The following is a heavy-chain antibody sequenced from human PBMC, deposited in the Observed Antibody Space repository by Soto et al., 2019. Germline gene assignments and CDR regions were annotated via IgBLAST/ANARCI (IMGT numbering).Heavy chain of an antibody. D-gene: IGHD1-26*01. CDR2: IDPSYSQT. V-gene: IGHV5-10-1*01. CDR3: ARQIYESDSGPHFPYYFDS. Sequence: WVVMKIPWKGAWCSCVGFWSTWVRQMPGKGLEGMGRIDPSYSQTYYSPSCRGRVTVSASKSITTVFLHRSSRGASNTSMYECARQIYESDSGPHFPYYFDSWGQGTLVTVSS. CDR1: WCSCVGFW. J-gene: IGHJ4*02.